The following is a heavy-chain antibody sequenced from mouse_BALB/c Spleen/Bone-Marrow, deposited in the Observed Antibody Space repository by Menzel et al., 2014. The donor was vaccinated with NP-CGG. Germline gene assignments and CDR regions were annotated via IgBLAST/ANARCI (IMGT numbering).Heavy chain of an antibody. J-gene: IGHJ3*01. CDR2: IYPGNGGT. CDR1: GYTFTSYN. D-gene: IGHD1-1*01. Sequence: QSGAELVRSGASVKMSCKASGYTFTSYNMRWVKQTPGQGLEWIGYIYPGNGGTNYNQNFKGKATSTADTSSSTAYMQISSLTSEDSAVYFCARGHGSSPWFAYWGQGTLVTVSA. V-gene: IGHV1-12*01. CDR3: ARGHGSSPWFAY.